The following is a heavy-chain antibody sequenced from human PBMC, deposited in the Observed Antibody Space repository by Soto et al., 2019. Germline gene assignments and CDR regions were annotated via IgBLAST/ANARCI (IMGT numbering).Heavy chain of an antibody. D-gene: IGHD3-10*01. Sequence: TLSLTCTVSGVSISSGGYYWSWIRQHPGKGLEWIGYIYYSGSTYYNPSLKSRVTISVDTSKNQFSLKLSSVTAADTAVYYCARDLVLGGDAFDIWGQGTMVTVSS. CDR2: IYYSGST. J-gene: IGHJ3*02. CDR1: GVSISSGGYY. V-gene: IGHV4-31*03. CDR3: ARDLVLGGDAFDI.